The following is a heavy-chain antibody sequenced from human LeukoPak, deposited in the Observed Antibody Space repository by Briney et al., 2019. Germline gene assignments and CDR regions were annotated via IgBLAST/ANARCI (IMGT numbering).Heavy chain of an antibody. CDR1: GYTFTSYG. CDR2: ISAYNGNT. J-gene: IGHJ6*02. D-gene: IGHD1-26*01. CDR3: ARDGGSSGSYYYYYGMDV. Sequence: ASVKVSCKASGYTFTSYGISWVRQAPGQGLGWMGWISAYNGNTNYAQELQGRVTMTTDTSTSTAYMELRSLRSDDTAVYYCARDGGSSGSYYYYYGMDVWGQGTTVTVSS. V-gene: IGHV1-18*01.